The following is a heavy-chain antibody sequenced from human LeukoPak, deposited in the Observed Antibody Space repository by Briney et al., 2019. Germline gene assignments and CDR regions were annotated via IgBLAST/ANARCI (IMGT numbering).Heavy chain of an antibody. CDR3: ARVSSTRDFDY. Sequence: GGSLRLSCAASGFTFSSYWMHWVRQAPGKGLVGVSRINSDGSSTSYADSVKGRFTISRDNAKNTLYLQMNSLRAEDTAVYYCARVSSTRDFDYWGQGTLVTVSS. CDR2: INSDGSST. D-gene: IGHD6-6*01. CDR1: GFTFSSYW. J-gene: IGHJ4*02. V-gene: IGHV3-74*01.